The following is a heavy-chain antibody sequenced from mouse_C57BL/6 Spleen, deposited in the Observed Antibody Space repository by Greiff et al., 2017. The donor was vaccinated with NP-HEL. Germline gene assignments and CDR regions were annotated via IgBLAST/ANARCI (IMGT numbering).Heavy chain of an antibody. CDR2: IDPEDGET. V-gene: IGHV14-2*01. CDR1: GFTFNDYS. D-gene: IGHD1-1*01. CDR3: AREDSFGLSGGAKAMDY. Sequence: EVKLQQSGAELVKPGASVKLSCTASGFTFNDYSMHWVKQRPEQGLEWIGWIDPEDGETNYAPKFQGKATITADTSSNTAYLQLSSLTSEDTAVYYCAREDSFGLSGGAKAMDYWGQGTSVTVSS. J-gene: IGHJ4*01.